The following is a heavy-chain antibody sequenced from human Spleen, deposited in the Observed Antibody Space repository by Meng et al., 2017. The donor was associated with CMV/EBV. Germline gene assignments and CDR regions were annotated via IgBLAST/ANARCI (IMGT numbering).Heavy chain of an antibody. CDR3: ARGDTYYDFWSGYSLDY. CDR2: IIPIFGTA. J-gene: IGHJ4*02. V-gene: IGHV1-69*05. Sequence: SVKVSCKASGGTFSSYAICGVRQAPGQGLEWMGGIIPIFGTANYAQKFQGRVTITTDESTSTAYMELSSLRSEDTAVYYCARGDTYYDFWSGYSLDYWGQGTLVTVSS. D-gene: IGHD3-3*01. CDR1: GGTFSSYA.